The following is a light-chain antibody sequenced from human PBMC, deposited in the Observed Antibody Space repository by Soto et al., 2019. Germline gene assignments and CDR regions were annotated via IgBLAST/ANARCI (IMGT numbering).Light chain of an antibody. CDR1: QGVSSN. J-gene: IGKJ1*01. V-gene: IGKV3-15*01. CDR3: QQYNNWPPWA. Sequence: EIVITQSPATLSVSPGERATLSCSASQGVSSNLAWYQQKPGQAPRLLIYGASTRATGIPARFSGSGSGTEFTLTISSLQSEDFAVYYCQQYNNWPPWAFGQGTKVDIK. CDR2: GAS.